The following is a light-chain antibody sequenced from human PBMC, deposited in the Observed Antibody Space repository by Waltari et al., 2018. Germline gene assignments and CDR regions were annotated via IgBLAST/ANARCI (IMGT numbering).Light chain of an antibody. CDR1: TSNIGSSY. Sequence: QSVLTQPPSASGTPGQRVAVSCSGSTSNIGSSYVYWYQQLPGTAPKLLIFKSNRWPSRVPDRFAGSKSGTSASLAISGLRSEDEGDYFCAAWDDSLSAVVFGGGTQLTVL. V-gene: IGLV1-47*01. CDR3: AAWDDSLSAVV. CDR2: KSN. J-gene: IGLJ2*01.